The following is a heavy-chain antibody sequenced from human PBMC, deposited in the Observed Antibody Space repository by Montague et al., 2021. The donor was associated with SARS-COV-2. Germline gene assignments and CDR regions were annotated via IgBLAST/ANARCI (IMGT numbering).Heavy chain of an antibody. D-gene: IGHD3-9*01. J-gene: IGHJ3*02. CDR1: GGSINSSF. V-gene: IGHV4-59*01. Sequence: SETLSLTCTVSGGSINSSFWSWIRQPPGKGLEWIGYIYYRGSTNYNPSLETRVTISVDPSKNQFSLKLSSVTAADTAVYYCARVGVPYYDILTGYYIEGSDAFDIWGQGTMVTVSS. CDR3: ARVGVPYYDILTGYYIEGSDAFDI. CDR2: IYYRGST.